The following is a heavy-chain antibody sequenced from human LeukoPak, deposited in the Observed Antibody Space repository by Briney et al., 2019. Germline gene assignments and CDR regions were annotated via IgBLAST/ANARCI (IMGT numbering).Heavy chain of an antibody. Sequence: PSETLSLTCTVSGGSISSYYWSWIRQPPGKGLEWIGYIYYSGSTNYNPSLKSRVTISVDTSKNQFSLKLSSVTAADTAVYYCARDAPPGPPWSVDAFDIWGQGTMVTVSS. D-gene: IGHD2-15*01. CDR3: ARDAPPGPPWSVDAFDI. V-gene: IGHV4-59*12. J-gene: IGHJ3*02. CDR1: GGSISSYY. CDR2: IYYSGST.